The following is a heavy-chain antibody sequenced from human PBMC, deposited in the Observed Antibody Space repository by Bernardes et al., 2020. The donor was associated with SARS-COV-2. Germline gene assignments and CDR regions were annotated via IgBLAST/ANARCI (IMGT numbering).Heavy chain of an antibody. D-gene: IGHD6-13*01. CDR3: ARVHSSNWYVPTNYYGMDV. V-gene: IGHV4-59*08. Sequence: SETLSLTCTVSGGSISNYYLSWIRQPPGKGLEWIGYIYYSGTTNYNSSLKSRVTMSVDTSKNQFSLKLTSVTAADTAVYYCARVHSSNWYVPTNYYGMDVWGPGTTVTVSS. J-gene: IGHJ6*02. CDR1: GGSISNYY. CDR2: IYYSGTT.